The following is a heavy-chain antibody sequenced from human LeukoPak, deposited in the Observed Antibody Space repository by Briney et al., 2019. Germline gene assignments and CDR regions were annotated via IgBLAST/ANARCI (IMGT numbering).Heavy chain of an antibody. V-gene: IGHV4-39*01. J-gene: IGHJ5*02. CDR3: ARQEGRLDYYGSGSTMNWFDP. CDR1: GGSISSSSYY. CDR2: IYYSGST. D-gene: IGHD3-10*01. Sequence: SETLSLTCTVSGGSISSSSYYWGWIRQPPGKGLERIGSIYYSGSTYYNPSLKSRVTISVDTSKNQFSLKLSSVTAADTAVYYCARQEGRLDYYGSGSTMNWFDPWGQGTLVTVSS.